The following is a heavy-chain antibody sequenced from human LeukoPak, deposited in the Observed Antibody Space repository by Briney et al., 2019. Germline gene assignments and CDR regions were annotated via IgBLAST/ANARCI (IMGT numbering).Heavy chain of an antibody. V-gene: IGHV3-74*01. Sequence: PGGSLRLSCAASGFTLSSYWTHWVRQAPGKGLVWVSRISSDGSSTSYADSVKGRFTISRDNAKNTLYVQMNSLRAEDTAVYYCVRGYYAGRGHHFEYWGQGTLVTVSS. J-gene: IGHJ4*02. D-gene: IGHD3-22*01. CDR3: VRGYYAGRGHHFEY. CDR1: GFTLSSYW. CDR2: ISSDGSST.